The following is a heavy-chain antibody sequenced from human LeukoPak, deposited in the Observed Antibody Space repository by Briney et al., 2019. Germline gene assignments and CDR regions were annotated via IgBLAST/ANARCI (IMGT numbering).Heavy chain of an antibody. CDR2: IYYSGRT. CDR1: GGSINSGSYY. J-gene: IGHJ4*02. CDR3: ARQGWIQLWLAFDY. V-gene: IGHV4-39*01. D-gene: IGHD5-18*01. Sequence: SETLSLTCSVSGGSINSGSYYWGWIRQPPGKGLEWIGNIYYSGRTYYNPSLKSRVPVSVDTHKHQFSLKLRSVTAADAAVYYCARQGWIQLWLAFDYWGQGTLVSVSS.